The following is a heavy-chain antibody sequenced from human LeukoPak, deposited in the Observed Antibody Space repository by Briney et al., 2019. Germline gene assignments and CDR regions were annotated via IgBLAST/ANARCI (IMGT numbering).Heavy chain of an antibody. CDR2: ISYDGSNK. CDR1: GFTFSSYA. CDR3: ARDPDFWSGNDAFDI. J-gene: IGHJ3*02. V-gene: IGHV3-30*04. Sequence: GGSLRLSCAASGFTFSSYAMHWVRQAPGKGLEWVAVISYDGSNKYYADSVKGRFTISRDNSKNTLYLQMNSLRAEDTAVYYCARDPDFWSGNDAFDIWGQGTMVTVSS. D-gene: IGHD3-3*01.